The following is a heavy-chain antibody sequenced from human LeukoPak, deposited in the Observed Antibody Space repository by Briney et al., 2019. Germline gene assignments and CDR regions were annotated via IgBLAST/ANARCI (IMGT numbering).Heavy chain of an antibody. D-gene: IGHD5-18*01. J-gene: IGHJ5*02. V-gene: IGHV1-69*06. CDR3: ARDPSRGGYSFLGWFDP. CDR1: GGTFSSYA. CDR2: IIPTFGTA. Sequence: SVKISCKASGGTFSSYAISWVRQAPGQGLEWMGGIIPTFGTANYAQKFQGRVTITADKSTSTAYMELSSLRSEDTAVYYCARDPSRGGYSFLGWFDPWGQGTLVTVSS.